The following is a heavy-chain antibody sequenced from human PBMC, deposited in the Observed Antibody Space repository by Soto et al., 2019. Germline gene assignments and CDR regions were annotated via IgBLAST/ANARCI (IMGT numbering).Heavy chain of an antibody. CDR3: AILVYDTRLNYMYFDF. D-gene: IGHD3-10*01. J-gene: IGHJ4*02. V-gene: IGHV4-4*02. Sequence: SETLSHTCAVSGVSLTSGNWWTWVRQSPQRGLEYIGEIFHDGTANYYPSFERRVAMSVDTSRNQFSLKLTSVTAADTAVYFCAILVYDTRLNYMYFDFCGPGTLVTVSS. CDR1: GVSLTSGNW. CDR2: IFHDGTA.